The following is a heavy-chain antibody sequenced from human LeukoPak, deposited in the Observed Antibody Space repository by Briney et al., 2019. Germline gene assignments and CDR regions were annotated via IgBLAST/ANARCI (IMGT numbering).Heavy chain of an antibody. D-gene: IGHD6-13*01. V-gene: IGHV3-23*01. CDR2: ISGSGGST. CDR3: AKDWRRAAALSDY. J-gene: IGHJ4*02. CDR1: GFTFSSYG. Sequence: GGTLRLSCAASGFTFSSYGMSWVRQAPGKGLEWVSAISGSGGSTYYADSVKGRFTISRDNSKNTLYLQMNSLRAEDTAVYYCAKDWRRAAALSDYWGQGTLVTVSS.